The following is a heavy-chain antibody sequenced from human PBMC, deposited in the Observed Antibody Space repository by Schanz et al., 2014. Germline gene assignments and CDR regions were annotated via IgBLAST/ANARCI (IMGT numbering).Heavy chain of an antibody. V-gene: IGHV3-64*04. CDR2: ISSNGGST. CDR1: GFTFSSYS. CDR3: ARDGDFDY. J-gene: IGHJ4*02. Sequence: QVQLVESGGGVVQPGRSLRLSCSASGFTFSSYSMYWVRQAPGKGLEYVSVISSNGGSTDFADSVKGRFTISRDNSKNTLFLQMSRLRAEDASVCYCARDGDFDYWGQGTLVTVSS.